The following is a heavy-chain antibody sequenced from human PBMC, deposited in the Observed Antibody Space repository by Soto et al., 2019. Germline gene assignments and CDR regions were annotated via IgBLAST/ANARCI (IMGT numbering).Heavy chain of an antibody. V-gene: IGHV2-5*02. CDR3: AHKGGGDRILDY. J-gene: IGHJ4*02. CDR1: GFSLSTRGVG. D-gene: IGHD3-16*01. Sequence: QITLKESGPALVKPTQTLTLACTFSGFSLSTRGVGVGWIRQPPGKALEWLALIYWDDVKHYSPSLMSRLTITKETSKTQVALTMTNMDPVDTATYSCAHKGGGDRILDYWGQGTLVTVSS. CDR2: IYWDDVK.